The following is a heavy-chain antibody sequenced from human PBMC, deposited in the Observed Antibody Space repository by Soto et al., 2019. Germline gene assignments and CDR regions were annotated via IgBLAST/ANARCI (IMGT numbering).Heavy chain of an antibody. J-gene: IGHJ6*03. CDR2: ISWNSGSI. Sequence: EVQLVESGGGLVQPGRSLRLSCAASGFTFDDYAMHWVRQAPGKGLGWVSGISWNSGSIGYADSVKGRFTISRDNAKNSLYLQMNSLRAEDTALYYCAISSSPIYYYYYMDVWGKGTTVTVSS. V-gene: IGHV3-9*01. CDR1: GFTFDDYA. D-gene: IGHD6-6*01. CDR3: AISSSPIYYYYYMDV.